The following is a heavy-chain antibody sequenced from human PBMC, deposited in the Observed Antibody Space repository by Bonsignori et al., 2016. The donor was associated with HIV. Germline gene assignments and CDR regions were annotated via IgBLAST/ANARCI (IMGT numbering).Heavy chain of an antibody. D-gene: IGHD5-12*01. CDR3: ARGDNGYSGYDLLTY. V-gene: IGHV3-7*03. CDR2: IKQDGSEK. Sequence: WIRQPPGKGLEWVANIKQDGSEKYYVDSVKGRFTISRDNAKNSLYLQMNSLRAEDTAVYYCARGDNGYSGYDLLTYWGQGTLVTVSS. J-gene: IGHJ4*02.